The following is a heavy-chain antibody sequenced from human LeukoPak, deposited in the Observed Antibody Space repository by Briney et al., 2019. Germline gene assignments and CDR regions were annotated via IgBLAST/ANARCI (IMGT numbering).Heavy chain of an antibody. D-gene: IGHD6-13*01. CDR3: AREGIAAGVDY. CDR1: GFTFNNYW. Sequence: GGSLRLSCAASGFTFNNYWMSWVCQAPGKGLEWVANIKQDGSEKYYVDSVKGRFTISRDTTKNSLYLQMHSLKAEDTAVYYCAREGIAAGVDYWGQGTLVTVSS. J-gene: IGHJ4*02. CDR2: IKQDGSEK. V-gene: IGHV3-7*01.